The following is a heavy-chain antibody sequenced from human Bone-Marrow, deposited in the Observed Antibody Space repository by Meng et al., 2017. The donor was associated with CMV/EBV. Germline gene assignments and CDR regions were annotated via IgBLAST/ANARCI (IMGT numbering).Heavy chain of an antibody. CDR1: GGTFSSYA. CDR2: IIPIFGTA. J-gene: IGHJ6*01. V-gene: IGHV1-69*05. Sequence: SVKVSCKASGGTFSSYAISWVRQAPGQGLEWMGGIIPIFGTANYAQKFQGRVTITTDESTSTAYMELSSLRSGDTAVYYCARDGSGSYYHKFAQGGSYGMAVWGPG. CDR3: ARDGSGSYYHKFAQGGSYGMAV. D-gene: IGHD3-10*01.